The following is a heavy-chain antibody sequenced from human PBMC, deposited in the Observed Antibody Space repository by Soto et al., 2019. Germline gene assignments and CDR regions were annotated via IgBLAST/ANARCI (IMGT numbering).Heavy chain of an antibody. Sequence: ASVKVSCKASGYNFTGYYMHWVRQAPGQGLEWMGWINPNSGGTNYAQKFQGWVTMTRDTSISTAYMELSRLRSDDTAAYYCARDITSGDYVWGSFRYYYGMDVWG. D-gene: IGHD3-16*01. J-gene: IGHJ6*02. CDR3: ARDITSGDYVWGSFRYYYGMDV. V-gene: IGHV1-2*04. CDR1: GYNFTGYY. CDR2: INPNSGGT.